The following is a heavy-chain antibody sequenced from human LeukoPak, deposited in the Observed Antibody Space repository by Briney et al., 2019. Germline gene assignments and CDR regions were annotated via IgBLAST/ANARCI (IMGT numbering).Heavy chain of an antibody. CDR3: ARFGLTNWYFDL. J-gene: IGHJ2*01. V-gene: IGHV3-7*01. D-gene: IGHD3/OR15-3a*01. CDR1: GFNFSNYS. CDR2: IKEDGSEK. Sequence: GSLRLSCAASGFNFSNYSMNWVRQAPGKGLEWVANIKEDGSEKYYVDSVKGRFTISRDNAKNSLYLQMNSLRAEDTAVYYCARFGLTNWYFDLWGRGTLVTVSS.